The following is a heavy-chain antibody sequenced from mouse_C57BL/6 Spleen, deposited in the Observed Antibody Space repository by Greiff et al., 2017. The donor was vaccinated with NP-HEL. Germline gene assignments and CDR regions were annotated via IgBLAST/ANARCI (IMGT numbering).Heavy chain of an antibody. Sequence: VKLMESGAELVKPGASVKMSCKASGYTFTTYPIEWMKQNHGKSLEWIGNFHPYNDDTKYNEKFKGKATLTVEKSSSTVYLELSRLTSDDSAVYYCARRDGNYDAMDYWGQGTSVTVSS. CDR1: GYTFTTYP. CDR3: ARRDGNYDAMDY. J-gene: IGHJ4*01. CDR2: FHPYNDDT. D-gene: IGHD2-1*01. V-gene: IGHV1-47*01.